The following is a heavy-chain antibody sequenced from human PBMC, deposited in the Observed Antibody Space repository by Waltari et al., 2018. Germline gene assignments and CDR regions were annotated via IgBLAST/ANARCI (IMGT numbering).Heavy chain of an antibody. CDR3: ARVADYYDSSGYYYVSYYFDY. V-gene: IGHV4-59*01. J-gene: IGHJ4*02. CDR1: GGSISSYY. D-gene: IGHD3-22*01. CDR2: IYYSGST. Sequence: QVQLQESDPGLVKPSATLSLTCTVSGGSISSYYWSWIRQPPGKGLEWIGYIYYSGSTNYNPSLKSRVTISVDTSKNQFSLKLSSVTAADTAVYYCARVADYYDSSGYYYVSYYFDYWGQGTLVTVSS.